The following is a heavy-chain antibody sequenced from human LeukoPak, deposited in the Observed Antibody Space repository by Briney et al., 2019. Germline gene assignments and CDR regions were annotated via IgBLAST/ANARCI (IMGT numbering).Heavy chain of an antibody. CDR3: AKGGSGSSMRHHFDY. V-gene: IGHV3-30*18. CDR2: ISYDGSNK. D-gene: IGHD3-10*01. Sequence: GGSLRLSCAASGFTFSRHWMSWVRQAPGKGLEWVAVISYDGSNKYYADSVKGRFTISRDNSKNTLYLQMNSLRAEDTAVYYCAKGGSGSSMRHHFDYWGQGTLVTVSS. J-gene: IGHJ4*02. CDR1: GFTFSRHW.